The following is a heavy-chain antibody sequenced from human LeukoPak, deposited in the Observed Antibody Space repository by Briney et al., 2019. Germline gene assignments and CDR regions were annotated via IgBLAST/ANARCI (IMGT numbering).Heavy chain of an antibody. Sequence: GRSLRLSCAASGFTFSSYSMNWVRQAPGKGLEWVSSISSSSYIYYADSVKGRFTISRDNAKHSLYLQMNSLRAEDTAVYYCAREQLLYYHATNDAFDVWGQGAKVTVSS. J-gene: IGHJ3*01. CDR3: AREQLLYYHATNDAFDV. V-gene: IGHV3-21*01. D-gene: IGHD3-3*02. CDR2: ISSSSYI. CDR1: GFTFSSYS.